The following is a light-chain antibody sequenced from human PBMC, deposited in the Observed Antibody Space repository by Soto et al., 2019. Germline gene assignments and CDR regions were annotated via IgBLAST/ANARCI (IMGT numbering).Light chain of an antibody. J-gene: IGLJ1*01. CDR2: DDN. V-gene: IGLV1-51*01. Sequence: SVRTQPPSVCAAPGQKVTFSCCGSSSNIGGNSVSWYQQLPGTAPKLLIYDDNKRPSGIPDRFSGSKSGTSATLGITGFQTGDEAAYYGGSGDSSLSAYVFGTGTQVTGL. CDR3: GSGDSSLSAYV. CDR1: SSNIGGNS.